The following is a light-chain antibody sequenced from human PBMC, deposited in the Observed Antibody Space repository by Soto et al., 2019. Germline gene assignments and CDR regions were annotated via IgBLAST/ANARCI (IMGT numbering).Light chain of an antibody. J-gene: IGLJ1*01. CDR1: SNDVGGYNY. CDR3: SSFAVSNSFV. V-gene: IGLV2-8*01. CDR2: EVN. Sequence: QSALTQPPSASGSPGQSVAISCTGTSNDVGGYNYVSWYQQHPGKAPKLMIYEVNKRPSGVPDRFSGSKSGNTASLTVSGLQAEDEADYSWSSFAVSNSFVIGTGTKVTVL.